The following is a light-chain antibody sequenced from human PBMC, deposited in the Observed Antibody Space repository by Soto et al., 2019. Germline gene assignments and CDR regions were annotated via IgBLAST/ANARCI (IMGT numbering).Light chain of an antibody. J-gene: IGLJ1*01. CDR2: DTS. Sequence: QAVVTQEPSLTVSPGGTVTLTCGSSTGAVTSGHYPYWFQQKPGQAPRTLIYDTSNKHSWTPARFSGSLLGGKAALTLSGAQPEDEAEYYCLLSYSGARPYVFGTG. CDR1: TGAVTSGHY. CDR3: LLSYSGARPYV. V-gene: IGLV7-46*01.